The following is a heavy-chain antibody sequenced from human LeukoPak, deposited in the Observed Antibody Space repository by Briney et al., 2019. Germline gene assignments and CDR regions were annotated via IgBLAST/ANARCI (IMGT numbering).Heavy chain of an antibody. V-gene: IGHV4-39*01. CDR2: ISYTEST. D-gene: IGHD6-19*01. J-gene: IGHJ4*02. CDR3: VRLLGSSGWKGSFDY. Sequence: KPSETLSLTCTVSGDPISSTTYYWGWIRQPPGKGLEWIGTISYTESTNYNPSLNSRVTISVDKSNNQFSLKVSSVTAADTAVYHCVRLLGSSGWKGSFDYWGQGILVTVSS. CDR1: GDPISSTTYY.